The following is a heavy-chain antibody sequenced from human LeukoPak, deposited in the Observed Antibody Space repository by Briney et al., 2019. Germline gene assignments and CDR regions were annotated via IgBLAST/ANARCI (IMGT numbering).Heavy chain of an antibody. V-gene: IGHV5-51*01. Sequence: GESLKISCKGSGYSFTSYWIGWVRQMPGKGLEWMGIIYPGDSDTRYSPSFQCQVTISADKSISTAYLQWSSLKASDTAMYYCARNLLIYYDSSGYQPYYFDYWGQGTLVTVSS. J-gene: IGHJ4*02. CDR3: ARNLLIYYDSSGYQPYYFDY. CDR1: GYSFTSYW. D-gene: IGHD3-22*01. CDR2: IYPGDSDT.